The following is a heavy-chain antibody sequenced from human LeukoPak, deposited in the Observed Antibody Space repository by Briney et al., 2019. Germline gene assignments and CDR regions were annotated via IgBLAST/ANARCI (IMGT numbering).Heavy chain of an antibody. V-gene: IGHV3-21*01. Sequence: GGSLRLSCAASGFTFSSYSMNWVRQAPGKGLEWVSSISSSSSYIYYADSVKGRFTISRDNAKNSLYLQMNSLRAEDTAVYYCATSSVYDYYDSSGYQHDAFDIWGQGTMVTVSS. CDR1: GFTFSSYS. J-gene: IGHJ3*02. CDR2: ISSSSSYI. CDR3: ATSSVYDYYDSSGYQHDAFDI. D-gene: IGHD3-22*01.